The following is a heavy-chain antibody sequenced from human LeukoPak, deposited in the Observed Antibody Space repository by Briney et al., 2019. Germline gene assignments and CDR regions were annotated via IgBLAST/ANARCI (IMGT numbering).Heavy chain of an antibody. CDR3: ARDWTVWSGYSTSSAEYFQH. J-gene: IGHJ1*01. V-gene: IGHV1-46*01. CDR1: GYTFTSYY. Sequence: ASVTVSCKASGYTFTSYYMHWVRQAPGQGLEWMGIINPSGGSTSYAQKFQGRVTMTRDTSTSTVYMELSSLRSEDTAVYYCARDWTVWSGYSTSSAEYFQHWGQGTLVTVSS. CDR2: INPSGGST. D-gene: IGHD3-3*01.